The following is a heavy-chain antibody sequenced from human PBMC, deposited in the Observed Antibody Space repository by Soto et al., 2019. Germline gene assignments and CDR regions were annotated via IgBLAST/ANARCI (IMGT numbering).Heavy chain of an antibody. CDR2: INPRDSDV. V-gene: IGHV5-51*01. Sequence: GESLKISCKGFDYTFAAYWIGWVRQMPGKGLEWMGVINPRDSDVKYSPSFQGHVTISADKSISTAYLQWSSLKASDTAMYYCARLMRQLVHNGFDPWGQGTLVTVSS. CDR1: DYTFAAYW. J-gene: IGHJ5*02. D-gene: IGHD6-6*01. CDR3: ARLMRQLVHNGFDP.